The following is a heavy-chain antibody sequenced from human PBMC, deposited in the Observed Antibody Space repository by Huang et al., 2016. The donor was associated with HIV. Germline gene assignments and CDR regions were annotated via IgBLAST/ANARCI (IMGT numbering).Heavy chain of an antibody. J-gene: IGHJ4*02. Sequence: EVQLVESGGGLVQPGGSLRLSCAASGFTFSSYWMHWVRQAPGKGLGWVSRINSDGSSTSYADSVKGRFTISRDNAENTLYLQMNSLRAEDTAVYYCARDSQQWLVEDYWGQGTLVTVSS. V-gene: IGHV3-74*01. D-gene: IGHD6-19*01. CDR3: ARDSQQWLVEDY. CDR2: INSDGSST. CDR1: GFTFSSYW.